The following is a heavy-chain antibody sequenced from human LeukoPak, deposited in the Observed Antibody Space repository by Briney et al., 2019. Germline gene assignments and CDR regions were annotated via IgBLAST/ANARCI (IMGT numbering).Heavy chain of an antibody. CDR1: GFTFSSYG. V-gene: IGHV3-30*02. CDR3: AKDGQYSSSSPYYFDY. Sequence: GGSLRLSCAASGFTFSSYGMHWVRQAPGKGLEWVAFIRHDGSNRYYADSVKGRFTISRDNSKNTLYLQMNSLRAEDTAVYYCAKDGQYSSSSPYYFDYWGQGTLVTVSS. D-gene: IGHD6-6*01. CDR2: IRHDGSNR. J-gene: IGHJ4*02.